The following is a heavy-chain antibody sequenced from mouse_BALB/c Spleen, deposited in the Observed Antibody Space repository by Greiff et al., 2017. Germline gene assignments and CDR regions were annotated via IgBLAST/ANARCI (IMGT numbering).Heavy chain of an antibody. Sequence: VMLVESGPGLVAPSQSLSITCTVSGFSLTTYGVHWVRQPPGKGLEWLGIIWAGGSTDYNSALMSRLSITKDNSKSQVFLKMNSLQTDDTAMYYCAREGNAYYGNCFDYWGQGTALSVSS. CDR2: IWAGGST. J-gene: IGHJ2*01. CDR1: GFSLTTYG. CDR3: AREGNAYYGNCFDY. V-gene: IGHV2-9*02. D-gene: IGHD2-10*01.